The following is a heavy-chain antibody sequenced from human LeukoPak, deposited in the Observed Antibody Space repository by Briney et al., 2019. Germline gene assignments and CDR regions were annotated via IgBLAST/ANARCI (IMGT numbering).Heavy chain of an antibody. V-gene: IGHV1-2*02. J-gene: IGHJ4*02. CDR3: ATTYYYDSSGYYLNANFDY. D-gene: IGHD3-22*01. Sequence: ASVKVSCKASAYTFTGYYIHWVRQAPGQGLEWMGWINPNSGGTNYAQKFQGRVTMTRDTSINTAFMELSRLRSEDTAVYYCATTYYYDSSGYYLNANFDYWGQGTLVTVSS. CDR1: AYTFTGYY. CDR2: INPNSGGT.